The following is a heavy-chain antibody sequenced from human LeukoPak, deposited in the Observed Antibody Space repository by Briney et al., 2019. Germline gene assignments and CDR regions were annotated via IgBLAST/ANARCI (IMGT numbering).Heavy chain of an antibody. CDR1: GGSISNYY. V-gene: IGHV4-59*01. J-gene: IGHJ5*02. D-gene: IGHD2-2*01. CDR3: ARYALHGGPAAVWFDP. Sequence: SETLSLTCTVSGGSISNYYWNWIRQPPGKGLEWIGYIYYSGSTNYNPSLKSRVTISVDTSKNQFSLKLSSVTAADTAVYYCARYALHGGPAAVWFDPWGQGTLVTVFS. CDR2: IYYSGST.